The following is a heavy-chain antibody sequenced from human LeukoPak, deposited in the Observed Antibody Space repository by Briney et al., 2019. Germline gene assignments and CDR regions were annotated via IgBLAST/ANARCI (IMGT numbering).Heavy chain of an antibody. D-gene: IGHD5-12*01. Sequence: GGSLRLSCTTSGFTFGDYAMSWVRQAPGKGLEWVGFIRSKAYGGTTEYAASVKGRFTISRDDSKSIAYLQMNSLKTEDTAVYYCTRGVGYSGYAYYFDYWGQGTLVTVSS. CDR1: GFTFGDYA. V-gene: IGHV3-49*04. CDR3: TRGVGYSGYAYYFDY. J-gene: IGHJ4*02. CDR2: IRSKAYGGTT.